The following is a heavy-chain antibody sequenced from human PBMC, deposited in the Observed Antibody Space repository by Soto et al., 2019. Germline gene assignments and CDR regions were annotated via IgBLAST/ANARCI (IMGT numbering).Heavy chain of an antibody. D-gene: IGHD4-17*01. V-gene: IGHV3-23*01. CDR2: ITGSGGIT. J-gene: IGHJ4*02. Sequence: GGSLRLSCAASGFTFSTYAMIWVRQAPGKGLEWVSVITGSGGITYYADSVKGRFTISRDTSKNTLFLQMNSLRAEDTAVYYCAKDRYGDYGGIDYWGQGTMVTVSS. CDR1: GFTFSTYA. CDR3: AKDRYGDYGGIDY.